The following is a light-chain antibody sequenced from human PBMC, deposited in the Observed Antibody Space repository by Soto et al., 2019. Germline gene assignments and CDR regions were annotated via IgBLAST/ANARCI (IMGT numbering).Light chain of an antibody. CDR1: HTISNY. CDR3: LQLNSYPVT. Sequence: DIQMTQSPSSLSASVGDRVTITCRAGHTISNYLSWYQQRPGKAPKLLIYAASTLQSGVPSRFSGSESGTEFTLTITSVQPEDCATYYCLQLNSYPVTFGGGTKVEIK. J-gene: IGKJ4*01. V-gene: IGKV1-39*01. CDR2: AAS.